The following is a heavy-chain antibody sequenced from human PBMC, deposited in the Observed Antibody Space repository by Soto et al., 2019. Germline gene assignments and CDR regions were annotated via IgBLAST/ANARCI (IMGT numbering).Heavy chain of an antibody. V-gene: IGHV4-39*01. J-gene: IGHJ4*02. D-gene: IGHD3-16*01. CDR3: ARLIYDYIWGSRRAAFDY. Sequence: SETLSLTCTVSGGSISSSSYYWGWIRQPPGKGLEWIGSIYYSGSTYYNPSLKSRVTISVDTSKNQFSLKLSSVTAADTAVYYCARLIYDYIWGSRRAAFDYWGQGTLVTVSS. CDR2: IYYSGST. CDR1: GGSISSSSYY.